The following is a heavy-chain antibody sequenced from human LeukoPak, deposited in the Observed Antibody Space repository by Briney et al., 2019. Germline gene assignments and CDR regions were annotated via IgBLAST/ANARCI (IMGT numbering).Heavy chain of an antibody. Sequence: SETLSLTCTVSGVSISSYYWSWIRQPPGKGLEWIGYIYYSGSTNYNPSLKSRVTISVDTSKNQFSLKLSSVTAADTAVYYCARVYGSGSYYKNWFDPWGQGTLVTVSS. CDR1: GVSISSYY. CDR3: ARVYGSGSYYKNWFDP. V-gene: IGHV4-59*12. J-gene: IGHJ5*02. CDR2: IYYSGST. D-gene: IGHD3-10*01.